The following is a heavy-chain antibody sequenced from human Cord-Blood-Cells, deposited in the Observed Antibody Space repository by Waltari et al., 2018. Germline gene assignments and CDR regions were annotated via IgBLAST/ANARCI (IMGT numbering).Heavy chain of an antibody. J-gene: IGHJ2*01. CDR1: GGSFSGYY. CDR2: INHSGST. CDR3: ARERGGLHWYFDL. D-gene: IGHD3-16*01. V-gene: IGHV4-34*01. Sequence: QVQLQQWGAGLLKPSATLSLTCAVYGGSFSGYYWSWIRQPPGTGLEWIGEINHSGSTNYNPSFKSRVTISVDTSKNQFSVKVGSGTASDTAGDYWARERGGLHWYFDLWGRGTLVTVAS.